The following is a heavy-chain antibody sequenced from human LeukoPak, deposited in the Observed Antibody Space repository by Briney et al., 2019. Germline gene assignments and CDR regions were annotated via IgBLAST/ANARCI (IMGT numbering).Heavy chain of an antibody. V-gene: IGHV4-59*01. D-gene: IGHD3-22*01. Sequence: SETLSPTCTVSGGSISSYYWSWIRQPPGKGLEWIGYIYYSGSTSYNPSLKSRVTISVDTSNNQFSLKLSSVTAADTAVYYYARDTSGYRRGSFDYWGQGTLVTVSS. CDR2: IYYSGST. J-gene: IGHJ4*02. CDR3: ARDTSGYRRGSFDY. CDR1: GGSISSYY.